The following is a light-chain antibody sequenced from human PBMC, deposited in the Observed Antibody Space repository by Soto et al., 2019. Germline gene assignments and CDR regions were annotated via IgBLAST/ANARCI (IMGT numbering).Light chain of an antibody. V-gene: IGKV3-20*01. J-gene: IGKJ1*01. Sequence: EIVLTHSPGTLSLSPGERATLSCRASQSVSDRHVAWYQQKPGQAPRLLIYDAFRRVTGISDRFSGDGWGTDFTLTISRLEPEDFAVYFCQQFGGSPPTFGQGTKVEIK. CDR1: QSVSDRH. CDR2: DAF. CDR3: QQFGGSPPT.